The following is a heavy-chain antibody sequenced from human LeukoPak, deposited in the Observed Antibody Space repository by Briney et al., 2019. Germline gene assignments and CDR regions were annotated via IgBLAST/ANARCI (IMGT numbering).Heavy chain of an antibody. D-gene: IGHD5-24*01. Sequence: ASVKVSCKASGYTFTSYYMHWVRQAPGQGLEWMGIINPSGGSTSYAQKFQGRVTMTRDMSTSTVYMELSSLRSEDTAVYYCARVPRGDGYNFYFDYWGQGTLVTVSS. V-gene: IGHV1-46*01. J-gene: IGHJ4*02. CDR2: INPSGGST. CDR3: ARVPRGDGYNFYFDY. CDR1: GYTFTSYY.